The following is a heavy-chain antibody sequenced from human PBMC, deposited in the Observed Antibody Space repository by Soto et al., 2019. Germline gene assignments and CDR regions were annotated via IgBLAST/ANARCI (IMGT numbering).Heavy chain of an antibody. J-gene: IGHJ3*02. CDR1: GGSFRGYY. CDR3: ARDRPYCSGGSCYSGAFDI. Sequence: SETLSLTCAVYGGSFRGYYWSWIRQPPGKGLEWIGEINHSGSTNYNPSLKSRVTISVDTSKSQFSLKLSSVTAADTAVYYCARDRPYCSGGSCYSGAFDIWGQGTMVTVSS. V-gene: IGHV4-34*01. CDR2: INHSGST. D-gene: IGHD2-15*01.